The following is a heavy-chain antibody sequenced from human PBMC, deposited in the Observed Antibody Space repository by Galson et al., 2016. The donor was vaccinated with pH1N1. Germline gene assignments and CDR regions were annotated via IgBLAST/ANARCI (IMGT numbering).Heavy chain of an antibody. V-gene: IGHV3-9*01. J-gene: IGHJ4*02. CDR1: GFAFDDFA. CDR2: ISWNSNSI. D-gene: IGHD3-10*01. CDR3: AKGAGRYYFGSGSFNY. Sequence: LRLSCAASGFAFDDFAMHWVRHVPGKGLEWVSGISWNSNSIGYADSVKGRFTISRDSAKKSLFLQTNRLRVEDTALYYGAKGAGRYYFGSGSFNYWGQGTQVTVSS.